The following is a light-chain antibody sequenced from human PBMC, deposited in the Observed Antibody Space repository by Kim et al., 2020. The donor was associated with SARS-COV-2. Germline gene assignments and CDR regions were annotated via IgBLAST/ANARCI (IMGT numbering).Light chain of an antibody. J-gene: IGKJ1*01. CDR1: QSISIW. CDR2: GAS. Sequence: GDRVTITCRASQSISIWLAWYQQKPGKAPNLLIYGASNLESGVPSRFSGSGSGTEFTLTISSLQPDDFATYYCQEYKSNSWTFGQGTKVDIK. CDR3: QEYKSNSWT. V-gene: IGKV1-5*01.